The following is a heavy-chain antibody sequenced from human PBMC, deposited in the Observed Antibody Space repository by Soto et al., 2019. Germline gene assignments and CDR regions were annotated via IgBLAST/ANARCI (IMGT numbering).Heavy chain of an antibody. CDR1: GGSISSYY. J-gene: IGHJ4*02. Sequence: PSETLSLTCTVSGGSISSYYWSWIRQHPGKGLEWSGYIYYSGSTYYNPSLKSRVTISVDTSKNQFSLKLSSVTAADTAVYYCARNLRDFLHFDYRREGTLVTVSS. V-gene: IGHV4-59*06. D-gene: IGHD3-3*01. CDR3: ARNLRDFLHFDY. CDR2: IYYSGST.